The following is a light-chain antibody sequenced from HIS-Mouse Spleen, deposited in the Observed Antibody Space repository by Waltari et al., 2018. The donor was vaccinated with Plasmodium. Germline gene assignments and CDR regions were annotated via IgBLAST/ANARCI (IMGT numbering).Light chain of an antibody. CDR2: GAS. CDR3: QQYGSSTEYT. J-gene: IGKJ2*01. Sequence: EIVLTQSPGTLSLSPGERATLSCRASQSVSSSYLAWYQQKPGQAPRLLIYGASSRATGIPDRFSGSVSGTDFTLTISRLEPEDFAVYYCQQYGSSTEYTFGQGTKLEIK. V-gene: IGKV3-20*01. CDR1: QSVSSSY.